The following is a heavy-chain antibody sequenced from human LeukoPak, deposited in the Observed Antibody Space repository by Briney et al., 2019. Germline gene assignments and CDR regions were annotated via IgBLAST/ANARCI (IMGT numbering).Heavy chain of an antibody. V-gene: IGHV7-4-1*02. CDR1: GYSFTSYA. Sequence: ASVKVSCKASGYSFTSYAINWVRQAPGQGLQWMGWINTNTGNPTYAQGFTGRFVFSLDTSVSTAYLQISSLKAEDTAVYYCARAWYCSGGSCSPTLGYWGQGTLVTVSS. CDR3: ARAWYCSGGSCSPTLGY. CDR2: INTNTGNP. D-gene: IGHD2-15*01. J-gene: IGHJ4*02.